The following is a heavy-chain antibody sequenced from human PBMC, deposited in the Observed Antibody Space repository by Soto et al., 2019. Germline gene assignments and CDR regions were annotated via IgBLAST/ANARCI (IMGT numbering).Heavy chain of an antibody. CDR2: IYYSGST. CDR3: ARAGVYFISTSCPLNWFAL. CDR1: GGSISSYY. D-gene: IGHD2-2*01. Sequence: SETLSLTCTVSGGSISSYYWSWIQQPPGKGLEWIGYIYYSGSTNYNPSLKSRVTISVDTSKNQFSLKLSSVTAADTAVYYCARAGVYFISTSCPLNWFALWGQGSLVTVSS. J-gene: IGHJ5*02. V-gene: IGHV4-59*01.